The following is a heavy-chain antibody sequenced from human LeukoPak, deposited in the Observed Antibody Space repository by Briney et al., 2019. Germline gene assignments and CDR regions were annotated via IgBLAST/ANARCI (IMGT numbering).Heavy chain of an antibody. CDR1: GYTFTDYY. D-gene: IGHD3-3*01. Sequence: GASVKVSCKASGYTFTDYYMHWVQQAPGKGLEWMGRVDPEDGETIYAEKFQGRVTITADTSTDTAYMELSSLRSEDTAVYYCATLKGDFWSGYHNHAGGDYWGQGTLVTVSS. V-gene: IGHV1-69-2*01. J-gene: IGHJ4*02. CDR2: VDPEDGET. CDR3: ATLKGDFWSGYHNHAGGDY.